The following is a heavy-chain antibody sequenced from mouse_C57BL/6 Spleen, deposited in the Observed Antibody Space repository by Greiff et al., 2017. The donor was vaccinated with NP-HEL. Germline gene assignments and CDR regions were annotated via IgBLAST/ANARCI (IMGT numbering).Heavy chain of an antibody. CDR3: ARDRNSPYYYGSSYDYLDY. V-gene: IGHV5-4*01. CDR1: GFTFSSYA. D-gene: IGHD1-1*01. J-gene: IGHJ2*01. Sequence: EVQVVESGGGLVKPGGSLKLSCAASGFTFSSYAMSWVRQTPEKRLEWVATISDGGSYTYYPDNVKGRFTISRDNAKNNLYLQMSHLKSEDTAMYYCARDRNSPYYYGSSYDYLDYWGQGTTLTVSS. CDR2: ISDGGSYT.